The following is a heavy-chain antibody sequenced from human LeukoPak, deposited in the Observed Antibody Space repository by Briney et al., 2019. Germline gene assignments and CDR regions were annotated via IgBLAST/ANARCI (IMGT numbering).Heavy chain of an antibody. V-gene: IGHV4-34*01. CDR3: AIKDIAAAGGYYFDY. CDR2: INHSGST. J-gene: IGHJ4*02. Sequence: PSETLSLTCAVYGGSFSGYYWSWIRQPPGKGLEWIGEINHSGSTNYNPSLKSRVTISVDTSKNQFSLKLSSVTAADTAVYYCAIKDIAAAGGYYFDYWGQGTLVTVSS. D-gene: IGHD6-13*01. CDR1: GGSFSGYY.